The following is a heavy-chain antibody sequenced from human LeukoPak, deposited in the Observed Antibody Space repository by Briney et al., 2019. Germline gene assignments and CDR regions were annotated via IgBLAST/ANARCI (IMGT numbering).Heavy chain of an antibody. D-gene: IGHD7-27*01. CDR3: ARDYPNWAPDAFDI. CDR2: MSFDGTHI. J-gene: IGHJ3*02. V-gene: IGHV3-30-3*01. CDR1: GFTFSSYA. Sequence: PGGSLRLSCAASGFTFSSYAMHWVRQAPGKGLEWVAVMSFDGTHIYYADSVKGRFTISRDNSKNTLYLQMNSLRAEDTAVYYCARDYPNWAPDAFDIWGQGTMVTVSS.